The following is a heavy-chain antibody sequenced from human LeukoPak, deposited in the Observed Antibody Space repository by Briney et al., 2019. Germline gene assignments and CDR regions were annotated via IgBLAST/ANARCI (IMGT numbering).Heavy chain of an antibody. CDR1: GFTFSSYW. V-gene: IGHV3-74*01. CDR2: INSDGSST. D-gene: IGHD2-21*01. J-gene: IGHJ4*02. CDR3: ARGAYCGGDCPLPLSLY. Sequence: GGSLGLSCAASGFTFSSYWMHWVRQAPGKGLVWVSRINSDGSSTTYADSVKGRFTISRDNAKNTLYLQMNSLRPEDTAVYYCARGAYCGGDCPLPLSLYWGQGTLVTVSS.